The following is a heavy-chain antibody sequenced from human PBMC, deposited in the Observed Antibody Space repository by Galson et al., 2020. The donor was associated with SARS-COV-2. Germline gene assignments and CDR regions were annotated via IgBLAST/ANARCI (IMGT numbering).Heavy chain of an antibody. J-gene: IGHJ6*02. V-gene: IGHV4-39*01. Sequence: ETSETLSLTCTVSGGSISSSSYYWGWIRQPPGKGLEWIGSIYYSGSTYYNPSLKSRVTISVDTSKNQFSLKLSSVTAADTAVYYCARSSWIAVADTNRGGSYYYYGMDVWGQGTTVTVSS. CDR3: ARSSWIAVADTNRGGSYYYYGMDV. CDR2: IYYSGST. D-gene: IGHD6-19*01. CDR1: GGSISSSSYY.